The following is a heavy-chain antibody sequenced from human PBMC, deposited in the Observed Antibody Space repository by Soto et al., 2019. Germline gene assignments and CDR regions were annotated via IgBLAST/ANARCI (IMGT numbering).Heavy chain of an antibody. D-gene: IGHD4-17*01. V-gene: IGHV3-23*01. Sequence: EVQLLESGGGLVQPGGSLRLSCAASGFTFSSYAMSWVRQAPGQGLEWVSAISGSGGSTYYADSVKGRFTISRDNSKNTLYLQMNSLRAEDTAVYYCAKDFKETYDDGDHVGSGSYYYMDVWGKVTTVTVS. CDR1: GFTFSSYA. J-gene: IGHJ6*03. CDR2: ISGSGGST. CDR3: AKDFKETYDDGDHVGSGSYYYMDV.